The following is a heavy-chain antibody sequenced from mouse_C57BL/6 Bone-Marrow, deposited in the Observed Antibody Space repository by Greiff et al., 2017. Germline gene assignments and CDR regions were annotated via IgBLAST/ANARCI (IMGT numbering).Heavy chain of an antibody. CDR2: INPYNGGT. CDR1: GYTFTDYY. J-gene: IGHJ2*01. V-gene: IGHV1-19*01. D-gene: IGHD1-1*01. Sequence: EVKLQQSGPVLVKPGASVKMSCKASGYTFTDYYMNWVKQSHGKSLEWIGVINPYNGGTSYNQKFKGKATLTVDKSSSTAYMELNSLTSEDSAVYYCARLGFITTVVSHGDYFDYWGQGTTLTVSS. CDR3: ARLGFITTVVSHGDYFDY.